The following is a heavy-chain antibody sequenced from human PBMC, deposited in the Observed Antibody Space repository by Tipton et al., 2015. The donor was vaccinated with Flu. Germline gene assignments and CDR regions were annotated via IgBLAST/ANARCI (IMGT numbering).Heavy chain of an antibody. CDR3: ATLFRGPLDWFDP. CDR2: IYYSGHI. V-gene: IGHV4-59*08. D-gene: IGHD3-10*01. CDR1: GGSISSFY. Sequence: TLSLTCTVSGGSISSFYWSWIRQPPGKGLEWIAYIYYSGHIKYNPSLKSRVTISADTSKNQVSLKLSSVTAADTAVYYCATLFRGPLDWFDPWGQGTLVTVSS. J-gene: IGHJ5*02.